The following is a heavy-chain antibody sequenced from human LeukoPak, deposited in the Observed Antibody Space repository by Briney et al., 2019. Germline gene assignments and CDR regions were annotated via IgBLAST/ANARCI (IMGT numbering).Heavy chain of an antibody. V-gene: IGHV5-51*01. CDR3: ARHNPLSKYYDFWSGDYDAFDI. Sequence: GESLKISCKGSGYSFTSYWIGWVRQMPGKGLEWMGIIYPGDSDTRYSPSFQGQVTISADKSISTAYLQLSSLKASDTAMYYCARHNPLSKYYDFWSGDYDAFDIWGQGTMVTVSS. CDR2: IYPGDSDT. D-gene: IGHD3-3*01. J-gene: IGHJ3*02. CDR1: GYSFTSYW.